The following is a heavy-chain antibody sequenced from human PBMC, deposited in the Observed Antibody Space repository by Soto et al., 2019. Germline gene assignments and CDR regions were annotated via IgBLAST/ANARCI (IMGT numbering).Heavy chain of an antibody. CDR2: ISYDGSNK. CDR3: AKDRSGSYLGYYYGMDV. V-gene: IGHV3-30*18. J-gene: IGHJ6*02. D-gene: IGHD1-26*01. CDR1: GFTFSSYG. Sequence: QVQLVESGGGVVQPGRSLRLSCAASGFTFSSYGMHWVRQAPGKGLEWVAVISYDGSNKYYADSVKGRFTISRDNSKNTLCLQMNSLRAEDTAVYYCAKDRSGSYLGYYYGMDVWGQGTTVTVSS.